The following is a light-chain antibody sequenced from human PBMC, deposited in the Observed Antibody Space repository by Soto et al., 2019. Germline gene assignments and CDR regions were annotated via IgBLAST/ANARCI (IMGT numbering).Light chain of an antibody. CDR1: QSVSSSY. CDR3: QQYGSLPIT. V-gene: IGKV3-20*01. Sequence: IVLTQSPGTLSLTPEERATLSCRASQSVSSSYLAWYQQKPGQAPRLLIYGTSSRATGIPDKFSGSGSGTDLTLTTSRVAPEDFAVYYCQQYGSLPITFGQGTRLEIK. CDR2: GTS. J-gene: IGKJ5*01.